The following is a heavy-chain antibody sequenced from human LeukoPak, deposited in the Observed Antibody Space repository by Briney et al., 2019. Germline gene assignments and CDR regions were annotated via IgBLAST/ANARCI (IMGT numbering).Heavy chain of an antibody. CDR1: GFTFDDYA. CDR3: ARDQVLRFLEWLIDY. Sequence: PGRSLRLSCAASGFTFDDYAMHWVRQAPGKGLEWVSGISWNSGSIGYADSVKGRFTISRDNSKNTLYLQMNSLRAEDTAVYYCARDQVLRFLEWLIDYWGQGTLVTVSS. J-gene: IGHJ4*02. CDR2: ISWNSGSI. D-gene: IGHD3-3*01. V-gene: IGHV3-9*01.